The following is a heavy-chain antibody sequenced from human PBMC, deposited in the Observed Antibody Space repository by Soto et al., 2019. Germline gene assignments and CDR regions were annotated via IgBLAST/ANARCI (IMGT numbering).Heavy chain of an antibody. CDR3: GRGPSPRAPAGGTPYYYAMDV. V-gene: IGHV1-8*02. Sequence: ASVKVSCKASGYDFTAYDINWVRQASGQGLEWMGWMNPINGATGTARRFQGRVSLSRNTATGTAYLELTSLRSDDTAVYYCGRGPSPRAPAGGTPYYYAMDVWGQGTTVTVS. D-gene: IGHD6-13*01. J-gene: IGHJ6*02. CDR2: MNPINGAT. CDR1: GYDFTAYD.